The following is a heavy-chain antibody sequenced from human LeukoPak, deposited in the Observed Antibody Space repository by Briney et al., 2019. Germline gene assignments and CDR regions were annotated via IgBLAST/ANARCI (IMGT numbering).Heavy chain of an antibody. J-gene: IGHJ4*02. CDR1: GFTFTSFG. Sequence: PGGTLRLSCAASGFTFTSFGMSWVRQASGKGLEWVSTISGSGGSTYYADSVKGRFTISRDNSKNTLYLQMNRLRAEDTAVYYCAKRGLAAALFRWGQGTLVTVSS. V-gene: IGHV3-23*01. D-gene: IGHD6-13*01. CDR2: ISGSGGST. CDR3: AKRGLAAALFR.